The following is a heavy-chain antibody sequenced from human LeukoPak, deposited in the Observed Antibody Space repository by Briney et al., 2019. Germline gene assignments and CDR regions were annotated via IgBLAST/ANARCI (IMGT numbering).Heavy chain of an antibody. J-gene: IGHJ6*02. Sequence: GGSLRLSCAASGFVVASNYMHWVRQAPGKGLEWVSSISSSSSYIYYADSVKGRFTISRDNAKNSLYLQMNSLRAEDTAVYYCARVGYCSSTSCYKHYYYYGMDVWGQGTTVTVSS. D-gene: IGHD2-2*02. CDR3: ARVGYCSSTSCYKHYYYYGMDV. CDR1: GFVVASNY. V-gene: IGHV3-21*01. CDR2: ISSSSSYI.